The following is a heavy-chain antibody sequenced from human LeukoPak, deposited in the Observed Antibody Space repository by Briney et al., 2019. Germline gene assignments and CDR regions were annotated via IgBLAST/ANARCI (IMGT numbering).Heavy chain of an antibody. CDR1: GFAFSSYS. CDR3: ARDRIVATIPRLGYFDY. V-gene: IGHV3-21*01. D-gene: IGHD5-12*01. J-gene: IGHJ4*02. Sequence: GGSLRLSCAASGFAFSSYSMNWVRQAPGKGLEWVSSISSSSSYIYYADSVKGRFTISRDNAKNSLYLQMNSLRAQDTAVYYCARDRIVATIPRLGYFDYWGQGTLVTVSS. CDR2: ISSSSSYI.